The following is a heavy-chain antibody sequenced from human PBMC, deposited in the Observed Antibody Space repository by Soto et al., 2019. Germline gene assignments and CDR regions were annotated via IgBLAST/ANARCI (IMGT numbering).Heavy chain of an antibody. D-gene: IGHD6-13*01. CDR3: ARGYATSWYTYYFDY. CDR1: GGSISSGGYS. J-gene: IGHJ4*02. Sequence: PSETLSLTCAVSGGSISSGGYSWSWIRQPPGKGLEWIGYIYHSGSTYYNPSLKSRVTISVDRSKNQFSLKLSSVTAADTAVYHCARGYATSWYTYYFDYWGQGALVTVSS. V-gene: IGHV4-30-2*01. CDR2: IYHSGST.